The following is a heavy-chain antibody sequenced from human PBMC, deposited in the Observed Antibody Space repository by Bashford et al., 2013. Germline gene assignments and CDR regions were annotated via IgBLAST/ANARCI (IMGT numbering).Heavy chain of an antibody. Sequence: ETPVPHPALSLVAPSAIVVTTGAGSASPPRRGLEWIGSIYYSGSTHYNPSLKSRLTILVDTSKNQFSLNLNFVTAADTAMYFCARNVTMRLAVSSGNTSPRSDAFDVWGRGTMVTVSS. D-gene: IGHD1/OR15-1a*01. CDR2: IYYSGST. CDR3: ARNVTMRLAVSSGNTSPRSDAFDV. J-gene: IGHJ3*01. V-gene: IGHV4-39*01. CDR1: VAPSAIVVTT.